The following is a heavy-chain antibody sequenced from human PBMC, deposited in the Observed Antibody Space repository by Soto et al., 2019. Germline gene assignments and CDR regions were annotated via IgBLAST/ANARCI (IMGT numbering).Heavy chain of an antibody. CDR3: AKGSGYDYTYYYHCYMDV. D-gene: IGHD5-12*01. J-gene: IGHJ6*03. CDR2: ISGAGGST. CDR1: GFTFINYA. V-gene: IGHV3-23*01. Sequence: PGGSLSLSCAASGFTFINYAMSWVRQAPGKGLEWVSSISGAGGSTYYADSVKGRFTISRDNSKNTLYLQVNSLRADDTAVYYCAKGSGYDYTYYYHCYMDVWGKGTTVTVSS.